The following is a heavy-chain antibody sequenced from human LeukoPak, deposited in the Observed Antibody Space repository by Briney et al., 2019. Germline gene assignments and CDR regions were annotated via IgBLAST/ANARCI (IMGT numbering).Heavy chain of an antibody. CDR3: ATSWGPDTSAFRWGRDGMDV. CDR1: GFIFSNSG. D-gene: IGHD3-16*01. V-gene: IGHV3-33*05. J-gene: IGHJ6*02. CDR2: ISYGGSNK. Sequence: GGSLRLSCTVSGFIFSNSGMHWVRRAPGKGLEWVAVISYGGSNKYYADSVKGRFTISRDNSKNTQYLQMNSLRAEDTAVYYCATSWGPDTSAFRWGRDGMDVWGQGTTVIVS.